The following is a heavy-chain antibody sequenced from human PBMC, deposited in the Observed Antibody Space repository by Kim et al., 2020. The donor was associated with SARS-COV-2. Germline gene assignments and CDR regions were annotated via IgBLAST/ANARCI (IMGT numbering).Heavy chain of an antibody. CDR3: ARGNLPTDYYFDY. D-gene: IGHD2-2*01. CDR1: GFTFRTYW. CDR2: INEDGSDK. Sequence: GGSLRLSCAPSGFTFRTYWMSWVRQAPGKGPEWVASINEDGSDKYYVDSVRGRFTISRDNAKNSLYLQMNSLRAEDTAVYYCARGNLPTDYYFDYWGQGTLVTVSS. J-gene: IGHJ4*02. V-gene: IGHV3-7*01.